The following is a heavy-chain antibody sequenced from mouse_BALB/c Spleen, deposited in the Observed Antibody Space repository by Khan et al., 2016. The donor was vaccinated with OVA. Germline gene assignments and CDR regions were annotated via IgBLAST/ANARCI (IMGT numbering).Heavy chain of an antibody. CDR3: ARGGAAYYRNDGGDMEY. Sequence: QIQLVQSGPELKKPGETVRISCKASGYTFTTAGIQWVQKMPGKGLKWIGWINTHSGVPKYAEDFKGRFAFSLEISVNPAFLQITNLKKEDTATYFCARGGAAYYRNDGGDMEYWGQGTSVTVSS. CDR2: INTHSGVP. D-gene: IGHD2-14*01. V-gene: IGHV9-4*02. CDR1: GYTFTTAG. J-gene: IGHJ4*01.